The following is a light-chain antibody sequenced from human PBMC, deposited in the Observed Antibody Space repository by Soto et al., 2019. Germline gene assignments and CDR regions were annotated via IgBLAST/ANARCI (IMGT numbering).Light chain of an antibody. CDR2: DAS. CDR3: QQYDHPPYT. Sequence: DIQMTQSPSSLSASVGDRVTITCRASQGITTYLNWYQQKPGKAPKLLIYDASNLERGVPSRFSGSGSGTDFSLTVDSLQPEDTATYYCQQYDHPPYTFGQGTKLEIK. CDR1: QGITTY. J-gene: IGKJ2*01. V-gene: IGKV1-33*01.